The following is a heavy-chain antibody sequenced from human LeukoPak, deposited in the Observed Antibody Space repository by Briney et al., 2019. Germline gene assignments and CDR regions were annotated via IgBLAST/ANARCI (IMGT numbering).Heavy chain of an antibody. CDR3: ARSPTEPWGY. D-gene: IGHD1-14*01. Sequence: PGGSLRLSCAASGFTFSSYVMSWVRQAPGKGLEWVSSISGGGISTYYADSVKGRLTISRDNSKNTLYLQMNSLRAEDTAVYYCARSPTEPWGYWGQGTLVTVSS. CDR1: GFTFSSYV. V-gene: IGHV3-23*01. J-gene: IGHJ4*02. CDR2: ISGGGIST.